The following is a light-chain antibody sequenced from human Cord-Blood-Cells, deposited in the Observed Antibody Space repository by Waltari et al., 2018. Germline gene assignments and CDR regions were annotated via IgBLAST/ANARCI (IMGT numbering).Light chain of an antibody. V-gene: IGLV2-23*01. Sequence: QSALTQPASVSGSPGQSITISCTGTSRDVGSYNLVSWYQQHPGKAPKLMIYEGSKRPSRVSNRFSGSKSGNTASLTISGLQAEDEADYYCCSYAGSSTWVFGGGTKLTVL. J-gene: IGLJ3*02. CDR3: CSYAGSSTWV. CDR1: SRDVGSYNL. CDR2: EGS.